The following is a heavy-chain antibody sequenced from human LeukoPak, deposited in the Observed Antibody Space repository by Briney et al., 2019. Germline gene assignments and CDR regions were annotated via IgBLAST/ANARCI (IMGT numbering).Heavy chain of an antibody. V-gene: IGHV3-7*01. D-gene: IGHD4/OR15-4a*01. CDR1: GFTFSSYW. CDR2: IKQDGSEK. Sequence: PGGSLRLSCAASGFTFSSYWRSWVRQAPGKGLEWVANIKQDGSEKYYVDSVKGRFTISRDNAKNSLYLQMNSLSAADTAVYYCARDANLWFDPWGQGTLVTVSS. J-gene: IGHJ5*02. CDR3: ARDANLWFDP.